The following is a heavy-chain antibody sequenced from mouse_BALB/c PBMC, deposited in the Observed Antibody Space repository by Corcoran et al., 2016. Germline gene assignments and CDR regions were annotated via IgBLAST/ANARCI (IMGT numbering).Heavy chain of an antibody. Sequence: EVQLVESGGGLVQPKGSLKLSCAASGFTFNTYAMNWVRQAPGKGLEWVARIRSKSNNYATYYAHSVKDRFTISRDDSQSRLYLQMNNLKTEDTAMYYCVRQKTGTFDYWGQGTTLTVSS. CDR3: VRQKTGTFDY. CDR1: GFTFNTYA. D-gene: IGHD4-1*01. J-gene: IGHJ2*01. V-gene: IGHV10-1*02. CDR2: IRSKSNNYAT.